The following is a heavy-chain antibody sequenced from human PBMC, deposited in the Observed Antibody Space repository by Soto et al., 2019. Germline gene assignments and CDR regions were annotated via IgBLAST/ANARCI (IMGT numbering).Heavy chain of an antibody. J-gene: IGHJ4*02. CDR3: ARAYSGYDFDY. CDR1: GGSISSSNW. CDR2: IYHSGST. D-gene: IGHD5-12*01. Sequence: SETLSLTCAVSGGSISSSNWWSWVRHSPGKGLEWIGEIYHSGSTNYNPALKSRVTISVDTSKNQCSLKLRSVTAADTAVYYCARAYSGYDFDYWGQGPLVTVS. V-gene: IGHV4-4*02.